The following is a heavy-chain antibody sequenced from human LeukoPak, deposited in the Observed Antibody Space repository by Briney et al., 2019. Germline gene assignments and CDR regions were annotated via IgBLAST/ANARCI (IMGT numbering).Heavy chain of an antibody. Sequence: PGGSLRLSCAASGFTFSSYGMHWVRQAPGKGLEWVAVISYDGSNKYYADSVKGRFTISRDNAKNSLYLQMNSLRAEDTAVYYCARDALVWTPDNWFDPWGQGTLVTVSS. CDR1: GFTFSSYG. J-gene: IGHJ5*02. CDR2: ISYDGSNK. D-gene: IGHD1-1*01. CDR3: ARDALVWTPDNWFDP. V-gene: IGHV3-30*03.